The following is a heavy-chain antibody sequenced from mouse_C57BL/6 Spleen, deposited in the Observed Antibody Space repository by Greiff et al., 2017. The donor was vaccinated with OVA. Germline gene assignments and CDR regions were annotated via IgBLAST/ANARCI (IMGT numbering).Heavy chain of an antibody. Sequence: EVQLQESEGGLVQPGSSMKLSCTASGFTFSDYYMAWVRQVPEKGLEWVANINYDGSSTYYLDSLKSRFIISRDNAKNILYLQMSSLKSEDTATYYCARECPYYYGSSYLDYWGQGTTLTVSS. CDR1: GFTFSDYY. CDR3: ARECPYYYGSSYLDY. D-gene: IGHD1-1*01. CDR2: INYDGSST. J-gene: IGHJ2*01. V-gene: IGHV5-16*01.